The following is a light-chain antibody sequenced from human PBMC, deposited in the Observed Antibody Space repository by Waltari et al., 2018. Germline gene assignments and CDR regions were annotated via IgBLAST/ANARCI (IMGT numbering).Light chain of an antibody. V-gene: IGKV3-20*01. CDR1: QSVRGNY. Sequence: EIVLTRSPGTLSLSPGERATVSCRASQSVRGNYLAWYQQKPGQAPRLLIYGASNRAAGIPDRFSGSGSGTDFTLTISRLEPEDFAVYHCQQYVSSRTFGQGTKVEIK. J-gene: IGKJ1*01. CDR2: GAS. CDR3: QQYVSSRT.